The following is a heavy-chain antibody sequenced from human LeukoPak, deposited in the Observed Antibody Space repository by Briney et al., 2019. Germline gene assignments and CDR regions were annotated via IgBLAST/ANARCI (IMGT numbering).Heavy chain of an antibody. V-gene: IGHV4-4*07. D-gene: IGHD6-19*01. Sequence: SETLSLTCTVSGGSISSYYWSWIRQPAGKGLEWIGRVYTSGSTNYNPSLKSRVTMSVDTSKNQFSLKLSSVPAADTAVYSCARDYPLWSSGWYSGEGDAFDIWGQGTMVTVSS. J-gene: IGHJ3*02. CDR3: ARDYPLWSSGWYSGEGDAFDI. CDR1: GGSISSYY. CDR2: VYTSGST.